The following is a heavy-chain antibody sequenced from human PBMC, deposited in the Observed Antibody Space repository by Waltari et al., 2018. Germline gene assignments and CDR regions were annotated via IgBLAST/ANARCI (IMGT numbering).Heavy chain of an antibody. CDR3: ARGYYDFWSGYYTGGIYYFDY. CDR2: ISAYNGNT. Sequence: QVQLVQSGAELKKPGASVKVSCKASGSTFTSYGIRWVRQAPGQGLEWMGWISAYNGNTNYAQKLQGRVTMTTDTSTSTAYMELRSLRSDDTAMYYCARGYYDFWSGYYTGGIYYFDYWGQGTLVTVSS. CDR1: GSTFTSYG. D-gene: IGHD3-3*01. J-gene: IGHJ4*02. V-gene: IGHV1-18*01.